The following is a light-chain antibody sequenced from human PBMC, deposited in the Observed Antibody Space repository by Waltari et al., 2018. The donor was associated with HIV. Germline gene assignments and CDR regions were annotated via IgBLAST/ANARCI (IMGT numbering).Light chain of an antibody. J-gene: IGKJ1*01. Sequence: ELVSTQSSGTLSLYPGERATLYGRASQSVTSTYLAWYQHKPGQAPRRLKYGASNRATGTPDRFSGSGSGTDFTLTSSRLEPEDFAVYYCQQDDTSPQWTFGQGTKVEI. CDR1: QSVTSTY. CDR3: QQDDTSPQWT. V-gene: IGKV3-20*01. CDR2: GAS.